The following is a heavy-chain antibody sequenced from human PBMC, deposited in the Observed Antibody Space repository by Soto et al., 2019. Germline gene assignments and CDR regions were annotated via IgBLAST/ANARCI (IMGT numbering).Heavy chain of an antibody. CDR1: GYTFTSYG. J-gene: IGHJ2*01. CDR2: ISAYNGNT. CDR3: ARDLNTYYYDSSGYYWYFDL. D-gene: IGHD3-22*01. Sequence: ASVKVSCKASGYTFTSYGISWVRQAPGQGLEWMGWISAYNGNTNYAQKLQGRVTMTTDTSTSTAYMELRSLRSDDTAVYYCARDLNTYYYDSSGYYWYFDLWGRGTLVTVSS. V-gene: IGHV1-18*01.